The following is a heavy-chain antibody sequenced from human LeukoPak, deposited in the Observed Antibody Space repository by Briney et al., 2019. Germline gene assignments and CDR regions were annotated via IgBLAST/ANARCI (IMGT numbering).Heavy chain of an antibody. V-gene: IGHV3-23*01. D-gene: IGHD6-19*01. CDR1: GFTFSSYW. J-gene: IGHJ4*02. Sequence: GGSLRLSCAASGFTFSSYWMSWVRQAPGKGLEWVSGISGSGGRTYYTDSVKGRFTISRDNSKKMMYLQMHSVRGEDTAVYYCVAVAATGLDYWGQGTLVSVSS. CDR2: ISGSGGRT. CDR3: VAVAATGLDY.